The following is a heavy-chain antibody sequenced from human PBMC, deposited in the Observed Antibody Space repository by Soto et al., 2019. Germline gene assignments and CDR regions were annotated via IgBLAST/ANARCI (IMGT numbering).Heavy chain of an antibody. D-gene: IGHD2-15*01. Sequence: XTLSLPCTVSGGSLISGYWSWIRQPPGKGLEWIGYISHSGNTNYNPSVKSRVTLSVDTPKNRFSLRLSSVTTAYTDVYYCAGLRGYAGSPIAYWGQGTLVTVSS. CDR2: ISHSGNT. CDR1: GGSLISGY. J-gene: IGHJ4*02. CDR3: AGLRGYAGSPIAY. V-gene: IGHV4-59*01.